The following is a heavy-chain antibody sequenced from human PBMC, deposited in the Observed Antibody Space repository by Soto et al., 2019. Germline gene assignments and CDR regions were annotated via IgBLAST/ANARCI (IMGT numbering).Heavy chain of an antibody. D-gene: IGHD3-22*01. CDR1: GFTFSSYA. Sequence: EVQLLESGGGLVQPGGSLRLSCAASGFTFSSYAMSWVRQAPGKGLEWVSAISGSGGSTYYADSVKGRFTISRDNSKNTLYLQMNSLRAEKTAVYYCCGGAEYYYESSGYYYPPIDCWGQGTLVTVSS. V-gene: IGHV3-23*01. CDR3: CGGAEYYYESSGYYYPPIDC. CDR2: ISGSGGST. J-gene: IGHJ4*02.